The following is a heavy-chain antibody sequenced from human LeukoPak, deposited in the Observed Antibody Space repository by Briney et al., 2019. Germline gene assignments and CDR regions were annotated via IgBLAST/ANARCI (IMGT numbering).Heavy chain of an antibody. J-gene: IGHJ4*02. Sequence: KPSETLSLTRTVSGGSISSYYWSWIRQPPGKGLEWIGYIYYSGSTNYNPSLKSRVTISVDTSKNQFSLKLSSVTAADTAVYYCARVNPAVAGTGGFDYWGQGTLVTVSS. D-gene: IGHD6-19*01. CDR3: ARVNPAVAGTGGFDY. CDR2: IYYSGST. V-gene: IGHV4-59*01. CDR1: GGSISSYY.